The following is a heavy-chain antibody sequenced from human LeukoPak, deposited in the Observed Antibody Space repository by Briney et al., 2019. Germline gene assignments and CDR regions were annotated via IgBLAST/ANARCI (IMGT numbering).Heavy chain of an antibody. CDR2: TNHSGST. V-gene: IGHV4-39*07. D-gene: IGHD3-10*01. J-gene: IGHJ4*02. Sequence: PSETLSLTCTVSGGSISSSSYYWGWIRQPPGKGLEWIGETNHSGSTNYNPSLKSRVTISVDTSKNQFSLKLSSVTAADTAVYYCARRSKGVFDYWGQGTLVTVSS. CDR3: ARRSKGVFDY. CDR1: GGSISSSSYY.